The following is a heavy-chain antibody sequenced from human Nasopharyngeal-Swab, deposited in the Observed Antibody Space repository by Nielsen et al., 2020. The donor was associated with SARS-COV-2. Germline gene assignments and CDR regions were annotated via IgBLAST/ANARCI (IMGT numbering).Heavy chain of an antibody. V-gene: IGHV5-10-1*01. CDR2: IDPIDSHT. J-gene: IGHJ6*03. Sequence: PREGLEWMGRIDPIDSHTNYRPSFEGHVTMSVDKYSSTAYLQWSSLKASDTAIYYCARQGTFMDVWGTGTTVTAP. CDR3: ARQGTFMDV. D-gene: IGHD2/OR15-2a*01.